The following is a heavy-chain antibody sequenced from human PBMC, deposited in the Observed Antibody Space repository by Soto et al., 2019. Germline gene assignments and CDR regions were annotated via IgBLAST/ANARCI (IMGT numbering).Heavy chain of an antibody. V-gene: IGHV3-33*01. J-gene: IGHJ6*02. CDR3: AREDQTGYSYGYYYYYGMDV. D-gene: IGHD5-18*01. CDR2: IWYDGSNK. Sequence: QVQLVESGGGVVQPGRSLRLSCAASGFTFSSYGMHWVRQAPGKGLEWVAVIWYDGSNKYYADSVKGRFTISRDNSKNTLYLQMNSLRAEDTAVYYCAREDQTGYSYGYYYYYGMDVWGQWTTVTVSS. CDR1: GFTFSSYG.